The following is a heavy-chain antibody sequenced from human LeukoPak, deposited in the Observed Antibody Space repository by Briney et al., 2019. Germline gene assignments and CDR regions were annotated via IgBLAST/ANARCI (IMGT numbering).Heavy chain of an antibody. CDR3: ASEEEACSSTSCSFDY. V-gene: IGHV1-2*02. J-gene: IGHJ4*02. D-gene: IGHD2-2*01. Sequence: ASVKVSCKASGYTFTGYYVHWVRQAPGQGLEWMGWINPNSGGTNYAQKFQGRVTMTRDTSISTAYMELSRLRSDDTAVYYCASEEEACSSTSCSFDYWGQGTLVTVSS. CDR2: INPNSGGT. CDR1: GYTFTGYY.